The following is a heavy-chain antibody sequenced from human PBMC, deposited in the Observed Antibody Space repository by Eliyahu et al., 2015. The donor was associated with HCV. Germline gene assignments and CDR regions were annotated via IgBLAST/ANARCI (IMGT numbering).Heavy chain of an antibody. CDR3: ARARAGKIFGVVIIGGWFDP. V-gene: IGHV4-31*03. CDR2: IYYSGST. D-gene: IGHD3-3*01. Sequence: QVQLQESGPGLVKPSQTLSLXCTVPGGSXSXGXYYWSWXRQHPGKGLGWIGYIYYSGSTYYNPSLKSRVTISVDTSKNQFSLKLRSVTAADTAVYYCARARAGKIFGVVIIGGWFDPWGQGTLVTVSS. J-gene: IGHJ5*02. CDR1: GGSXSXGXYY.